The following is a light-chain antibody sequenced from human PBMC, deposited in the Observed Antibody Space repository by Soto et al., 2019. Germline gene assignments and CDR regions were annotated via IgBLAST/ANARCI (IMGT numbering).Light chain of an antibody. CDR2: DAS. V-gene: IGKV1-5*01. J-gene: IGKJ4*01. CDR3: QQYNTYSSLT. Sequence: DIQMTQSPSILSASVGDRVTITCRASQSISSWLAWYQQKLGRAPRLLIYDASSLESGVPSRFSGSGYGTEFTLTISSLQPDDFATYYCQQYNTYSSLTFGGGTKVEIK. CDR1: QSISSW.